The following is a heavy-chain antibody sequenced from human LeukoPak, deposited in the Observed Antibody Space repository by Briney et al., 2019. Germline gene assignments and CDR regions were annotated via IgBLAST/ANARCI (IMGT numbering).Heavy chain of an antibody. CDR1: GFTFNTYT. V-gene: IGHV3-23*01. CDR2: ISGSGDNT. J-gene: IGHJ4*02. Sequence: PGGSLRLSCAASGFTFNTYTMNWVRQAPGKGLEWVPGISGSGDNTYYADSVKGRFTISRDNSKNTLYVQVNSLGTEDTAAYYCAKGSYYDSSGSFYFDYWGQGILVTVSS. CDR3: AKGSYYDSSGSFYFDY. D-gene: IGHD3-22*01.